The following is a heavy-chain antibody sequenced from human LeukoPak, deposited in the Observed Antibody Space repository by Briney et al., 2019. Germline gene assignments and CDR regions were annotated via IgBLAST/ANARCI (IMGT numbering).Heavy chain of an antibody. Sequence: SETLSLTCTVSGGSISSGGYYWSWIRQHPGKGLEWIGYIYYSGSTYYNPSLKSRVTISADTSKNQYSLNLNSVTAADTAVYYCARARSAAGNFDYWGQGTLVTVSS. CDR2: IYYSGST. J-gene: IGHJ4*02. CDR1: GGSISSGGYY. CDR3: ARARSAAGNFDY. D-gene: IGHD6-19*01. V-gene: IGHV4-31*03.